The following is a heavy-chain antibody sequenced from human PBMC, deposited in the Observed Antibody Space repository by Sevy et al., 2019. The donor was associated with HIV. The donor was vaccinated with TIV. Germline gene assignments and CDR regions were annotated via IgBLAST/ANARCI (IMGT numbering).Heavy chain of an antibody. Sequence: SETLSLTCTVSGGSISNYYWNWIRQPPGKGLEWIGYIYYSGGTNYNPSLRSRVTMSADTSKNQFSLKLSFVTAADTAMYYCARRNSGSYGWLDPWGQGTLVTVSS. CDR3: ARRNSGSYGWLDP. CDR2: IYYSGGT. V-gene: IGHV4-59*01. D-gene: IGHD1-26*01. J-gene: IGHJ5*02. CDR1: GGSISNYY.